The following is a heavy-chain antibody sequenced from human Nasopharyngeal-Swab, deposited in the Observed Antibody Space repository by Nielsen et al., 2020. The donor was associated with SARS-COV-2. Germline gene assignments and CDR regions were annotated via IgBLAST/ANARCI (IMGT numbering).Heavy chain of an antibody. CDR2: ISAYNGNT. CDR1: GYTFTSYG. CDR3: SREHYYYYGMDV. V-gene: IGHV1-18*01. Sequence: ASVKVSCKASGYTFTSYGISWVRQAPGQGLVWMGWISAYNGNTNYAQKLQGRVTMTTDTSTSTAYMELRSLRSDDTAVYYCSREHYYYYGMDVWGQGTTGTFSS. J-gene: IGHJ6*02.